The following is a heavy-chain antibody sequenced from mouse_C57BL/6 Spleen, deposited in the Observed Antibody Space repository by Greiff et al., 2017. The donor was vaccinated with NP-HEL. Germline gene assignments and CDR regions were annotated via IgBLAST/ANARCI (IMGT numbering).Heavy chain of an antibody. J-gene: IGHJ3*01. D-gene: IGHD2-4*01. CDR1: GYSITSGYY. CDR2: ISYDGSN. CDR3: ASNYDYDAWFAY. Sequence: VQLQQSGPGLVKPSQSLSLTCSVTGYSITSGYYWNWIRQFPGNKLEWMGYISYDGSNNYNPSLKNRISITRDTSKNQFFLKLNSVTTEDTATYYCASNYDYDAWFAYWGQGTLVTVSA. V-gene: IGHV3-6*01.